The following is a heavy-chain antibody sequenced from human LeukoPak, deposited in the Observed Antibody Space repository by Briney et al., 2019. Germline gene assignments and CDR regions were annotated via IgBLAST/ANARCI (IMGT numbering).Heavy chain of an antibody. CDR1: GYSISSGYY. Sequence: SDTLSLTCTVSGYSISSGYYWGWIRQPPGKGLEWIGNIYHIGMTDYNPSLRSRDTISVDTSRNQFSLRLSSVTAADTAVYYCAKVNYAGEFDYYYYMDVWGRGTTVTVSS. D-gene: IGHD3-10*01. CDR2: IYHIGMT. V-gene: IGHV4-38-2*02. J-gene: IGHJ6*03. CDR3: AKVNYAGEFDYYYYMDV.